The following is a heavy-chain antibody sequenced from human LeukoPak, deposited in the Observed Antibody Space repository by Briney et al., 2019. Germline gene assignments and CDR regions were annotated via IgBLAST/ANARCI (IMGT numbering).Heavy chain of an antibody. CDR1: GGTFSSYA. V-gene: IGHV1-69*05. CDR3: ARGPGRYYFDY. J-gene: IGHJ4*02. CDR2: IIPIFGTA. Sequence: GASVKVSCKASGGTFSSYAISWVRQAPGQGLEWMGRIIPIFGTANYAQKFQGRVTITTDESTSTAYMELSSLRSEDTALYYCARGPGRYYFDYWGQGTLVTVSS.